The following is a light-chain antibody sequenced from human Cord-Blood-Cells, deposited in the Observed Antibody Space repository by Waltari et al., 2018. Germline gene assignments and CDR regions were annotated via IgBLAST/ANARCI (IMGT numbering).Light chain of an antibody. V-gene: IGKV1-39*01. Sequence: DLQLPQSTPSLSASVGDSVTITFRSSQSISSYLNWYQQKPGKAPKLLIYAASSLQSGVPYRFSGSGSGTDFTLTISRLEPEDFAVYYCQQSYSTPSTFGQGTKVEIK. CDR3: QQSYSTPST. CDR1: QSISSY. J-gene: IGKJ1*01. CDR2: AAS.